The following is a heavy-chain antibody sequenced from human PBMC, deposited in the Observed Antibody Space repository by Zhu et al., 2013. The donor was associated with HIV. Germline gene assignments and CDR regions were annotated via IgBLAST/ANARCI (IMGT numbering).Heavy chain of an antibody. Sequence: QVQLVQSGAEVKKPGASVKVSCKASGYTFTNSYLHWVRQAPGQGLEFMGWGSTYNLYRMLAPKFQGRVTMTTDKSTSTVYMELRSLRSDDTATYYCGRDAVGATGFDIWGQGTMVIVSS. CDR1: GYTFTNSY. V-gene: IGHV1-18*04. CDR3: GRDAVGATGFDI. D-gene: IGHD1-26*01. CDR2: GSTYNLYR. J-gene: IGHJ3*02.